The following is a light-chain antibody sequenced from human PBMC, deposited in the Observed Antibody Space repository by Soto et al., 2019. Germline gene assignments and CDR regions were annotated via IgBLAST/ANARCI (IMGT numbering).Light chain of an antibody. V-gene: IGKV1-27*01. CDR3: QQYNSAPPLT. CDR2: GAS. Sequence: DIQMTQSPSSLSASVGDRVTVTCRASQGISIFLAWYQQKPGKVPSLLIYGASTLQSGVPSRFSGSGSGTEFTLTISSLQPEDVATYYCQQYNSAPPLTFCGGTKVEIK. CDR1: QGISIF. J-gene: IGKJ4*01.